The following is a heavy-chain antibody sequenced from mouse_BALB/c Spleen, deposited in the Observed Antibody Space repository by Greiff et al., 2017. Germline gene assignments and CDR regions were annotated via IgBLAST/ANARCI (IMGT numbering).Heavy chain of an antibody. Sequence: VQGVESGAELVKPGASVKLSCKASGYTFTSYYMYWVKQRPGQGLEWIGEINPSNGGTNFNEKFKSKATLTVDKSSSTAYMQLSSLTSEDSAVYYCTRSGGNYPAWFAYWGQGTLVTVSA. J-gene: IGHJ3*01. V-gene: IGHV1S81*02. CDR1: GYTFTSYY. D-gene: IGHD2-1*01. CDR3: TRSGGNYPAWFAY. CDR2: INPSNGGT.